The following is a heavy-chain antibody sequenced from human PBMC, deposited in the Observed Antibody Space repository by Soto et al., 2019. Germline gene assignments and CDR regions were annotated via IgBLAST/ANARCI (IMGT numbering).Heavy chain of an antibody. CDR1: GFTFSSYA. J-gene: IGHJ4*02. CDR2: ISGSGGST. CDR3: ALVTLYYDFRSENCLFDY. V-gene: IGHV3-23*01. Sequence: GGSLRLSCAASGFTFSSYAMSWVRQAPGKGLEWVSAISGSGGSTYYADSVKGRFTISRDNSKNTLYLQMNSLRAEDTAVYYWALVTLYYDFRSENCLFDYWGQGTLVTVSS. D-gene: IGHD3-3*01.